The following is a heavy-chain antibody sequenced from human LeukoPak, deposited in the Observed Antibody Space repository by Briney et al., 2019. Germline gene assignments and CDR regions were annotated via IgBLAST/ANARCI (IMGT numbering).Heavy chain of an antibody. D-gene: IGHD5-18*01. J-gene: IGHJ4*02. CDR2: IKQDGSEK. Sequence: AGGSLRLSCAASGFTFSDYWMSWVRQAPGKGLEWVANIKQDGSEKNYVDSVRGRFTISRDNAKKSLYLQMNSLRAEDTALYYCAKVSYSFGYGVDGYFDYWGQGTLVTVSS. V-gene: IGHV3-7*03. CDR3: AKVSYSFGYGVDGYFDY. CDR1: GFTFSDYW.